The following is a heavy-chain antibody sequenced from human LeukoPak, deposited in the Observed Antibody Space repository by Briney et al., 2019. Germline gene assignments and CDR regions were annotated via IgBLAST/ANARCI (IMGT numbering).Heavy chain of an antibody. CDR2: IFTSGST. CDR3: ARLAGITMINYYYYYMDV. D-gene: IGHD3-22*01. J-gene: IGHJ6*03. V-gene: IGHV4-4*07. CDR1: GGAISSYY. Sequence: SETLSLTCTVSGGAISSYYLSWIRQPAGKGLEWIGRIFTSGSTNYNPSLKSRVTISVDKSKNQFSLRLSSVTAADTAIYYCARLAGITMINYYYYYMDVWSKGTTVTVSS.